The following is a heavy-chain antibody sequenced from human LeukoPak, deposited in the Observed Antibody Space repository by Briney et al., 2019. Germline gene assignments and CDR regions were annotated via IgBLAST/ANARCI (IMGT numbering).Heavy chain of an antibody. J-gene: IGHJ4*02. CDR2: IYWDDDK. CDR1: GFSLSTSGVG. D-gene: IGHD5-18*01. CDR3: AHVDTGMADFDY. V-gene: IGHV2-5*02. Sequence: ESGPTLVNPTQTLTLTCNFSGFSLSTSGVGVGWIRQPPGKALEWLAVIYWDDDKRYSPSLKTRVTITKDTSKNQVVLIMTNMDPVDTATCSCAHVDTGMADFDYWGQGTLVTVSS.